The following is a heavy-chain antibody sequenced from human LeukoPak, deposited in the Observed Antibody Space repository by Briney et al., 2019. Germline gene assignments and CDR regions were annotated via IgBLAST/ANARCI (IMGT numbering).Heavy chain of an antibody. V-gene: IGHV3-48*04. CDR2: ISSSGSTI. J-gene: IGHJ4*02. D-gene: IGHD4-17*01. CDR1: GFTFSSYS. Sequence: TGGSLRLSCAASGFTFSSYSMNWVRQAPGKGLEWVSYISSSGSTIYYADSVKGRFTISRDNAKNSLYLQMNSLRAEDTAVYYCARVSDYGDHPGDYWGQGTLVTVSS. CDR3: ARVSDYGDHPGDY.